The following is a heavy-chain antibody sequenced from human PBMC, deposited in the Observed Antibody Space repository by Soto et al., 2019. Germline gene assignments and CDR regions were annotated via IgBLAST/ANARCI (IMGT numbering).Heavy chain of an antibody. CDR3: ARFNWYFDL. V-gene: IGHV4-61*01. CDR2: IYYSGST. CDR1: GGSVSSGSYY. Sequence: SETLSLTCTVSGGSVSSGSYYWSWIRQPPGKGLECIGYIYYSGSTNYNPSLKSRVTISVDTSKNQFSLKLSSVTAADTAVYYCARFNWYFDLWGRGTLVTVSS. J-gene: IGHJ2*01.